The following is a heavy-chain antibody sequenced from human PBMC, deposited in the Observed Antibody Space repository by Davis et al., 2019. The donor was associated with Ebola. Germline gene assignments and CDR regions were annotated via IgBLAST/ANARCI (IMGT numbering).Heavy chain of an antibody. Sequence: PGGSLRLSCTVSGGSISSHYWSWIRQPPGKGLEWIGYIYYSGSTNYNPSLKSRVTISVDTSKNQFSLKLSSVTAEDTAVYYCANGGGEQLVPTSWGQGTLVTVSS. CDR3: ANGGGEQLVPTS. D-gene: IGHD6-6*01. J-gene: IGHJ5*02. CDR1: GGSISSHY. CDR2: IYYSGST. V-gene: IGHV4-59*11.